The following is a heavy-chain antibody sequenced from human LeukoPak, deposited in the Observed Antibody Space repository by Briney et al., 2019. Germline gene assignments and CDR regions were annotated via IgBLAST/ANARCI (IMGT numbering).Heavy chain of an antibody. D-gene: IGHD2-2*01. CDR2: ISGSGDTT. Sequence: PGGSLRLSCAASGFTFSNYAMNWVRQAPGKGLEWVSVISGSGDTTSYADSVKGRFTISRDNSKNTLYLQMKSLRAEDTAIYYCAKGISSSHFHAVDYWGQGAQVTVSS. V-gene: IGHV3-23*01. CDR3: AKGISSSHFHAVDY. J-gene: IGHJ4*02. CDR1: GFTFSNYA.